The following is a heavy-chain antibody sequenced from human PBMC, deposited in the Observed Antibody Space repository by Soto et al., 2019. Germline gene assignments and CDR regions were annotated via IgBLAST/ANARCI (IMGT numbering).Heavy chain of an antibody. J-gene: IGHJ4*02. V-gene: IGHV3-49*04. CDR1: GFVLGHYA. CDR3: TRGRGTSGWYAAY. CDR2: VRSETYGGST. Sequence: HPGGSLRLSCSASGFVLGHYAVTWVRQAPGKGLEWVGVVRSETYGGSTEYAASVKGRFRISRDDSQSIAYLQMTSLKTEDTAVYYCTRGRGTSGWYAAYWCKGVLVTVSS. D-gene: IGHD6-13*01.